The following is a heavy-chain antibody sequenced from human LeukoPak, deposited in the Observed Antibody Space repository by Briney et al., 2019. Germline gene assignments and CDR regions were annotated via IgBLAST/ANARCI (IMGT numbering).Heavy chain of an antibody. CDR3: AIGYDYGDYEGLDY. CDR2: ISSSGSTI. Sequence: GGSLRLSCAASGFTFSSYEMNWVGQAPGKVLEWVSYISSSGSTIYYADSVKGRFTISRDNAKNSLYLQMNSLRAEDTAVYYCAIGYDYGDYEGLDYWGQGTLVTVSS. D-gene: IGHD4-17*01. CDR1: GFTFSSYE. V-gene: IGHV3-48*03. J-gene: IGHJ4*02.